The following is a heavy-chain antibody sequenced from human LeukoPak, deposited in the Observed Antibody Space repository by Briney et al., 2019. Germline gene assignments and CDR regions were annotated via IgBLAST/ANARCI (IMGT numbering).Heavy chain of an antibody. CDR1: GFTFSSYG. V-gene: IGHV3-30*02. Sequence: GGSLRLSCAASGFTFSSYGMHWVRQAPGKGLEWVAFIRYDGSNKYYADSVKGRFTISRDNSKNTLYLQMNSLRAEDTAVYYCAKAYCSSTSCYKDYYYYYYMDVWGKGTTVTVSS. J-gene: IGHJ6*03. CDR2: IRYDGSNK. CDR3: AKAYCSSTSCYKDYYYYYYMDV. D-gene: IGHD2-2*02.